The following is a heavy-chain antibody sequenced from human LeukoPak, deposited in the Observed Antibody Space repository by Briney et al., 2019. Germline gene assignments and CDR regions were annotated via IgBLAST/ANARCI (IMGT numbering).Heavy chain of an antibody. CDR3: ATYTSGRSDY. CDR2: ISSSGNTI. D-gene: IGHD5-18*01. J-gene: IGHJ4*02. CDR1: GFTFSDYY. Sequence: PGGSLRLSCAASGFTFSDYYMSWIRQAPGKGLEWVSYISSSGNTIYYVDSVKGRLTISRDNAKNSLFPHMNSLRAEDTALYYCATYTSGRSDYWGRGTLVTVSS. V-gene: IGHV3-11*04.